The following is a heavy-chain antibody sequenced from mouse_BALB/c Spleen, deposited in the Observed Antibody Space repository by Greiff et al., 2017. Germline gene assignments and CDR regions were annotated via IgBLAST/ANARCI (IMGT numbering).Heavy chain of an antibody. CDR1: GDSITSGY. CDR2: ISYSGST. V-gene: IGHV3-8*02. Sequence: EVKLMESGPSLVKPSQTLSLTCSVTGDSITSGYWNWIRKFPGNKLEYMGYISYSGSTYYNPSLKSRISITRDTSKNQYYLQLNSVTTEDTATYYCARHYGSRFAYWGQGTLVTVSA. CDR3: ARHYGSRFAY. D-gene: IGHD1-1*01. J-gene: IGHJ3*01.